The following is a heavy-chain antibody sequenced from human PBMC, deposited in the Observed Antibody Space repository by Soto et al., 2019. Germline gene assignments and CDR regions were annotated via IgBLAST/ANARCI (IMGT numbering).Heavy chain of an antibody. CDR2: FGGSGGT. CDR3: AKSQSSLYYMDV. CDR1: GFIFSNYA. V-gene: IGHV3-23*01. J-gene: IGHJ6*03. Sequence: EVQVLESGGGLVQPGGSLRLSCVGSGFIFSNYAMAWVRQAPGKGRGWVSGFGGSGGTYYAESVKGRYTISRDNSKNTLYLQMNSLRVEDTAVYYCAKSQSSLYYMDVWGKGTAVTVSS.